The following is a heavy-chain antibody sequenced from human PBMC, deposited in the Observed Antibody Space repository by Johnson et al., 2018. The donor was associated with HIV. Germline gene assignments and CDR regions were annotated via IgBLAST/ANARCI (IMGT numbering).Heavy chain of an antibody. V-gene: IGHV3-7*01. CDR3: AREWLYDALDI. CDR1: GFTFRSYW. D-gene: IGHD3-22*01. CDR2: IKQDGSEK. J-gene: IGHJ3*02. Sequence: VQLVESGGGVVQPGGSLRISCAASGFTFRSYWMSWVRQAPGKGLEWVANIKQDGSEKYYVDSVKGRFTISRDNAENSLYLQMNSLRAEDTAVYYCAREWLYDALDIWGQGTMVTVSS.